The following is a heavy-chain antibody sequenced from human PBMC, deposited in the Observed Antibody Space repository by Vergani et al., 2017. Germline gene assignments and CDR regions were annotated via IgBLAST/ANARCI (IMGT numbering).Heavy chain of an antibody. J-gene: IGHJ2*01. V-gene: IGHV3-9*01. CDR1: GFTFQAFA. CDR2: IDRNYGVK. D-gene: IGHD3-16*01. CDR3: VKDNDYDADGPFDL. Sequence: VQLVESGGGEVQPGRSLRLSCTASGFTFQAFAFHWVRQVSGRGLEWVSGIDRNYGVKNGNSFEGRFSISRDNAKKAVFLQMNNLRHEDTALYFCVKDNDYDADGPFDLWGRGTLVTVSS.